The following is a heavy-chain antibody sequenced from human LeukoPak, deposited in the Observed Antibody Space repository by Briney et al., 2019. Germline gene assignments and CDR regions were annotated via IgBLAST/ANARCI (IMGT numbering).Heavy chain of an antibody. J-gene: IGHJ6*03. CDR3: ARTPMSSYYNMDV. V-gene: IGHV4-59*01. Sequence: PETLSLTCTVSGGSISSFYWSWIRQPPRKGLEWIGYMYYRGSTNYNPSLKSRVTISVDTSKNQFSLKLSSVTAADTAVYYCARTPMSSYYNMDVWGKGTTVTVSS. CDR2: MYYRGST. CDR1: GGSISSFY. D-gene: IGHD1-26*01.